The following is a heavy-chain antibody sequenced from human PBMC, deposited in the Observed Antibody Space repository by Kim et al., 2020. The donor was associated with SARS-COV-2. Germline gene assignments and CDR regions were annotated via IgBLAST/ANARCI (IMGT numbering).Heavy chain of an antibody. J-gene: IGHJ6*01. CDR2: ISSSSSYI. D-gene: IGHD2-21*01. Sequence: GGSLRLSCAASGFTFSSYSMNWVRQAPGKGLEWVSSISSSSSYIYYADSVKGRFTISRDNAKNSPYLQMNSLRAEDTAVYYCARDPYGGDLFYYYYGMDVCGQGTTVTVSS. V-gene: IGHV3-21*01. CDR3: ARDPYGGDLFYYYYGMDV. CDR1: GFTFSSYS.